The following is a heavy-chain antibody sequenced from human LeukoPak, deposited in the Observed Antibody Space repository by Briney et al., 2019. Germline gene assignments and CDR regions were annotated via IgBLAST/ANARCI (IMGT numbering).Heavy chain of an antibody. V-gene: IGHV1-24*01. J-gene: IGHJ5*02. D-gene: IGHD6-13*01. CDR2: FDPEDGET. Sequence: ASVKVSCKVSGYTLTELSVHWVRQAPGKGLEWMGGFDPEDGETIYAQKFQGRVTMTEDTSTDTAYMELSSLRSEDTAVYYCATRKQQPWNWFDPWGQGTLVTVSS. CDR3: ATRKQQPWNWFDP. CDR1: GYTLTELS.